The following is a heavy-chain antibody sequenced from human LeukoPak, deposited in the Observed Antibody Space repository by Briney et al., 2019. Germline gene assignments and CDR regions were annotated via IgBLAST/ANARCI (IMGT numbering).Heavy chain of an antibody. V-gene: IGHV4-39*01. CDR1: GGSIRSTNYF. D-gene: IGHD5-18*01. J-gene: IGHJ4*02. CDR3: ARHVRGYSYGFGTFDY. Sequence: SETLSLTCAVSGGSIRSTNYFWGWMRQPPGKGLEWSGSISYSGTTYYNPSFESRVTISVDTSKNQFSLKLSSVTAADTAVYYCARHVRGYSYGFGTFDYWGPGVLVTVPS. CDR2: ISYSGTT.